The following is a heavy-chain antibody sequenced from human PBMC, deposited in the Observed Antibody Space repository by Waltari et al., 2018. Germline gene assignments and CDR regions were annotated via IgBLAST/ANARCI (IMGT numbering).Heavy chain of an antibody. CDR3: ANSYDHDGIFQF. CDR2: VYKGGGT. Sequence: QVQLRESGPGLVKPWETLSLTCVVSSYSVRRGFYWGWIRQPPGGALEWIGNVYKGGGTYYNPSLRSRVTMSMDTSNNLFFLRLTSVSAADTAVYYCANSYDHDGIFQFWGQGAQVTVSS. D-gene: IGHD3-16*01. J-gene: IGHJ4*02. CDR1: SYSVRRGFY. V-gene: IGHV4-38-2*01.